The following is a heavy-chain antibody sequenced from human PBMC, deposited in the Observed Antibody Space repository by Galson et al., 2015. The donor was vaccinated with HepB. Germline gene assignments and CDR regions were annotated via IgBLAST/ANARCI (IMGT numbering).Heavy chain of an antibody. CDR2: ISWNSANL. CDR1: GFSFDDYA. V-gene: IGHV3-9*01. J-gene: IGHJ3*02. CDR3: TKDLEDGLGRFAFDS. D-gene: IGHD1-26*01. Sequence: SLRLSCAVSGFSFDDYAVHWVRQAPGRGLEWVSGISWNSANLGYAGSVKGRFTISRDGAKKSLHLQMNGLRPEDTALYYCTKDLEDGLGRFAFDSWGQGTMVIVSS.